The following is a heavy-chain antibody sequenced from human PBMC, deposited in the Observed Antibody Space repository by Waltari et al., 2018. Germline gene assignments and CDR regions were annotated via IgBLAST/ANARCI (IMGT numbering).Heavy chain of an antibody. CDR3: ATGGVVMDY. J-gene: IGHJ4*02. CDR1: GGSISCYY. Sequence: QVQLQESGPGLVKPSETLSLTCTVSGGSISCYYWSWLRQPPGKGLEWIGYIYYSGSTNYNPSLKSRVTISVDTSKNQFSLKLSSVTAADTAVYYCATGGVVMDYWGQGTLVTVSS. D-gene: IGHD2-21*01. CDR2: IYYSGST. V-gene: IGHV4-59*01.